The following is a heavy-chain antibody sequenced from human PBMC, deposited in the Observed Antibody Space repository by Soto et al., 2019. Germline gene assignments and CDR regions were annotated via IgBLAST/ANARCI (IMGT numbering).Heavy chain of an antibody. CDR2: INPSGGST. Sequence: ASVKVSCKASGYTFTSYYMHWVRQAPGQGLEWMGIINPSGGSTSYAQKFQGRVTMTRDTSTSTVYMELSSLRSEDTAVYYCARDFRPIQQGTRVVLYWGQGTLVTVSS. V-gene: IGHV1-46*01. CDR1: GYTFTSYY. D-gene: IGHD2-8*01. CDR3: ARDFRPIQQGTRVVLY. J-gene: IGHJ4*02.